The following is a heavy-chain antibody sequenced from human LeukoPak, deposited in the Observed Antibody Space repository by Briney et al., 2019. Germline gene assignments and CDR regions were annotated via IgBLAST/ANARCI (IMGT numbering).Heavy chain of an antibody. CDR3: ARYSSGWSTAGFDY. CDR1: GGSFSGYY. D-gene: IGHD6-19*01. Sequence: SETLSLTCAVYGGSFSGYYWSWIRQPPGKGLEWIGEINHSGSTNYNPSLKSRVTISVDTSKNQFSLKLSSVTAADTAVYYCARYSSGWSTAGFDYWGQGTLVTVSS. CDR2: INHSGST. V-gene: IGHV4-34*01. J-gene: IGHJ4*02.